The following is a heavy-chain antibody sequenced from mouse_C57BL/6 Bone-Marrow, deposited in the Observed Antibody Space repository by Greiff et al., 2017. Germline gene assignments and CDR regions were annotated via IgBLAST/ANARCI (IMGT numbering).Heavy chain of an antibody. CDR1: GSTFTSYW. Sequence: VQLQQPGAELVKPGASVKLSCKASGSTFTSYWMQWVKQRPGQGLEWIGEIDPSDSYTNYNQKFKGKATLTVDTSSSTAYMQLSSLTSEDSAVYYCASTVSFDYWGQGTTLTVSS. CDR3: ASTVSFDY. CDR2: IDPSDSYT. V-gene: IGHV1-50*01. J-gene: IGHJ2*01.